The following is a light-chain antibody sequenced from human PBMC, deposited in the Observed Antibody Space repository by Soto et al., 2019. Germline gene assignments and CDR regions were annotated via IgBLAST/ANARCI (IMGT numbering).Light chain of an antibody. CDR3: QQYTNWPRT. CDR1: QSFSCNF. Sequence: PCARSWPQEERATLSCRASQSFSCNFLAWYQEKPGQAPRPLIYAASSRATGIPARFSGSGSGTEFTLTISRLQSEDFAVYYCQQYTNWPRTFCHGTQLDIK. CDR2: AAS. V-gene: IGKV3-15*01. J-gene: IGKJ1*01.